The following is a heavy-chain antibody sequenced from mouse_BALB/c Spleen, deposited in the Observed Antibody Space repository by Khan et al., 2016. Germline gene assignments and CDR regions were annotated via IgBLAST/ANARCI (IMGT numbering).Heavy chain of an antibody. CDR1: GYTFTDYE. V-gene: IGHV1-15*01. D-gene: IGHD1-1*01. CDR2: IDPETGGT. CDR3: TRRAYYGSRRAMDY. J-gene: IGHJ4*01. Sequence: QVQLQQSGAELVRPGASVTLSCKASGYTFTDYEMHWVKQTPVHGLEWIGAIDPETGGTVYNQKFKGKATLTADKSSSTAYMERRSLTSEDSAVHYCTRRAYYGSRRAMDYWGQGTSVTVSS.